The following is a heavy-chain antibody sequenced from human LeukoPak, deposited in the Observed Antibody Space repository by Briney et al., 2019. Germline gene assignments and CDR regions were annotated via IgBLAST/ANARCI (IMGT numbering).Heavy chain of an antibody. V-gene: IGHV5-51*01. CDR2: IYPGDSDT. CDR3: ARLGYYYDSSGFQYYFDY. J-gene: IGHJ4*02. Sequence: GESLKISCKGSRYSFTSYWIGWVRQMPGKGLEWMGIIYPGDSDTRYSPSFQGQVTISADKSISTAYLQWSSLKASDTAMHYCARLGYYYDSSGFQYYFDYWGQGTLVTVSS. CDR1: RYSFTSYW. D-gene: IGHD3-22*01.